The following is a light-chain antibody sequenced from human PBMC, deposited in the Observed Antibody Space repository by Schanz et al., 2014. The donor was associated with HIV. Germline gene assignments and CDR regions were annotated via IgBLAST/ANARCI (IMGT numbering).Light chain of an antibody. CDR2: GAS. J-gene: IGKJ4*01. Sequence: ETVLTQSPGSLSLSPGERATLSCRASQSLGGSQLAWYQHKPGQAPRLVIYGASTRATGIPARFSGSGSGTEFTLTISSLQSEDFAVYYCQYFGNSGGTFGGGTKVEIK. CDR1: QSLGGSQ. CDR3: QYFGNSGGT. V-gene: IGKV3-20*01.